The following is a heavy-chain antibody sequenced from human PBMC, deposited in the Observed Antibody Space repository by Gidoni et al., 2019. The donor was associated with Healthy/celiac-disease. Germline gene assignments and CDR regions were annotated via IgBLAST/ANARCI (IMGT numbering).Heavy chain of an antibody. CDR2: INHSGST. D-gene: IGHD2-2*01. CDR3: ARGRRRGTDIVVVPAAIRVFDY. CDR1: GGSFSGYY. J-gene: IGHJ4*02. Sequence: QVQLQQWGAGLLKPSETLSLTCAVSGGSFSGYYWSWTRQPPGKGLEWIGEINHSGSTNYNPSLKSRVTISVDTSKNQFSLKLSSVTAADTAVYYCARGRRRGTDIVVVPAAIRVFDYWGQGTLVTVSS. V-gene: IGHV4-34*01.